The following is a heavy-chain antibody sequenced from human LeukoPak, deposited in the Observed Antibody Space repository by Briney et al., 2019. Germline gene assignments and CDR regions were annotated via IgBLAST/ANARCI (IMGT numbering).Heavy chain of an antibody. CDR3: ARGLRGPDY. J-gene: IGHJ4*02. Sequence: GGSLRLSCAASGFTFSSYWMHWVRQAPGKGLEWVSRINNDGSDTTYADSAKGRFTVSRDNAKNTLYVEMNSLRADDTAVYYCARGLRGPDYWGQGTLVTVSS. V-gene: IGHV3-74*01. CDR2: INNDGSDT. D-gene: IGHD3-10*01. CDR1: GFTFSSYW.